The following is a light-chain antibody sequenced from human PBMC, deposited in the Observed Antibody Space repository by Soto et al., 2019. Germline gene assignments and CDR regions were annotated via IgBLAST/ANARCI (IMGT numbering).Light chain of an antibody. Sequence: EIVLTQSPATLSLSPGERAALSCSSSQIVYGRQLAWYQHKPGQAPRLLMYGVSSRATGIPDRFSGSGSGTDFILTISGLDPEDFAVYYCQVYGISPKTFGQGTKVDIK. V-gene: IGKV3-20*01. CDR3: QVYGISPKT. CDR2: GVS. J-gene: IGKJ1*01. CDR1: QIVYGRQ.